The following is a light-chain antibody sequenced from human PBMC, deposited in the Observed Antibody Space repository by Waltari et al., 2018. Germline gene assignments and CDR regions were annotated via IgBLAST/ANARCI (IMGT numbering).Light chain of an antibody. Sequence: DIQMTQSPSSLSASVGHRLPITCRASQGISNHLAWFQQKPGKAPKSLIYGASSLQSGVSSKFSGSGSGTDFTLTINSLQSEDFATYYCQQYTDYPFTFGPGTKVDIK. CDR3: QQYTDYPFT. J-gene: IGKJ3*01. CDR1: QGISNH. V-gene: IGKV1-16*02. CDR2: GAS.